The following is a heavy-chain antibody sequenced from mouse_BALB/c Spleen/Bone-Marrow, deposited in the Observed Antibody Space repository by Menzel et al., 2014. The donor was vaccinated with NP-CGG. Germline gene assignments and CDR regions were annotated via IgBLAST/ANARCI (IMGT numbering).Heavy chain of an antibody. CDR2: VNPYNGGT. CDR3: ARSYYGNYYYAMDY. CDR1: GYTFTDYY. D-gene: IGHD2-10*01. Sequence: EVQLQQSGPELVKPGASVKMSCKASGYTFTDYYMDWVKRCHGESFEWIGRVNPYNGGTSYNQKFKGKATLTVDKSSSTAYMELNSLTSEDSAVYYCARSYYGNYYYAMDYWGQGTSVTVSS. J-gene: IGHJ4*01. V-gene: IGHV1-19*01.